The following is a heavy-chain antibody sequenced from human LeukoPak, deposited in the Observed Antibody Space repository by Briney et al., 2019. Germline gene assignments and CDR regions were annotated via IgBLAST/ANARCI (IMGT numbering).Heavy chain of an antibody. CDR3: ARISRTHYGMDV. J-gene: IGHJ6*02. CDR1: GVSISSYY. Sequence: PSETLSLTCTVSGVSISSYYWSWIRQPPGKGLEWIGYIYYSGSTNYNPSLKSRVTISVDTSKNQFSLKLSSVTAADTAVYYCARISRTHYGMDVWGQGTTVTVSS. V-gene: IGHV4-59*08. CDR2: IYYSGST.